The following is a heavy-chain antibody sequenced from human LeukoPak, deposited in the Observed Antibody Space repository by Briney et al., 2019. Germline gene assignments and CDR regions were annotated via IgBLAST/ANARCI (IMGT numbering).Heavy chain of an antibody. Sequence: PGGSLRLSCAASGFTLSTYGMHWVRQAPGKGLEWVAVIWYDGSNKYYADSVKGRFTISRDNSKNTLYLQMNSLRAEDAAVYYCARGRWELPDYWGQGTLVTVSS. D-gene: IGHD1-26*01. CDR1: GFTLSTYG. V-gene: IGHV3-33*08. J-gene: IGHJ4*02. CDR3: ARGRWELPDY. CDR2: IWYDGSNK.